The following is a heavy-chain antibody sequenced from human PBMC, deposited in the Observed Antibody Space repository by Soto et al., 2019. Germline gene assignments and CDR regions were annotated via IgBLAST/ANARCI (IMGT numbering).Heavy chain of an antibody. CDR2: ISSSSTI. V-gene: IGHV3-48*02. Sequence: GGSLRLSCAASGFTFSSYSMNWVRQAPGKGLEWVSYISSSSTIYYADSVKGRFTISRDNAKNSLYLQMNSLRDEDTAVYYCARDEGPLTTWAYYYYGMDVWGQGTTVTVSS. CDR3: ARDEGPLTTWAYYYYGMDV. CDR1: GFTFSSYS. D-gene: IGHD4-4*01. J-gene: IGHJ6*02.